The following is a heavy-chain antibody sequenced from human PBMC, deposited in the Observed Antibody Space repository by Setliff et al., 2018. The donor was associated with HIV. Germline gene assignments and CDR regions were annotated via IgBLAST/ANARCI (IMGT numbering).Heavy chain of an antibody. CDR2: INHSGST. J-gene: IGHJ4*02. CDR3: ASFLVTTVTNQDY. Sequence: PSETLSLTCAVYGGSFSGYYWSWIRQPPGKGLEWIGEINHSGSTNYNPSLKSRVTISLDTSKNQFSLKLTSVTAADTAIYYCASFLVTTVTNQDYWGQGTPVTVSS. CDR1: GGSFSGYY. D-gene: IGHD4-17*01. V-gene: IGHV4-34*01.